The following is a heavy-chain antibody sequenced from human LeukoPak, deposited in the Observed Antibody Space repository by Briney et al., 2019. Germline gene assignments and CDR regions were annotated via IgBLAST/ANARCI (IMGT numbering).Heavy chain of an antibody. J-gene: IGHJ4*02. D-gene: IGHD6-19*01. Sequence: GVSLRLSCAASGFTFSSYAMSWVRQAPGKGLEWVSAISGSGGSTYYADSVKGRFTISRDNSKNTLYLQMNSLRAEDTAVYYCAKDSGGSGRIEYYFDYWGQGTLVTVSS. V-gene: IGHV3-23*01. CDR2: ISGSGGST. CDR3: AKDSGGSGRIEYYFDY. CDR1: GFTFSSYA.